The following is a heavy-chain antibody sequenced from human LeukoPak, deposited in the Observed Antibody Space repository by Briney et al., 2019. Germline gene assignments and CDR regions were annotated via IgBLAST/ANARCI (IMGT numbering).Heavy chain of an antibody. V-gene: IGHV3-23*01. CDR1: GFTFSNYA. Sequence: PGGSLRLSCAASGFTFSNYAMSWVRQAPGKGLEWVSAISGSGDNTYYADSVKGRFTVSRDNSKNTLYVQMKRLRAEDTAVYYCAKDGGDMTPHYTPHFDYWGPGTLVTVSS. D-gene: IGHD3-16*01. J-gene: IGHJ4*02. CDR3: AKDGGDMTPHYTPHFDY. CDR2: ISGSGDNT.